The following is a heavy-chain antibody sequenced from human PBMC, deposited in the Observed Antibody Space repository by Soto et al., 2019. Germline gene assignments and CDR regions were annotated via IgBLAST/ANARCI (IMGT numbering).Heavy chain of an antibody. CDR2: IYYSGST. V-gene: IGHV4-39*01. D-gene: IGHD6-13*01. J-gene: IGHJ5*02. Sequence: SETLSLTCTVSGGSISSSSYYWGWIRQPPGKGLEWIGSIYYSGSTYYNPSLKSRVTISVDTSKNQFSLKLSSVTAADTAVYYCARQEQQLVFPQFDPWGQGTLVAVSS. CDR3: ARQEQQLVFPQFDP. CDR1: GGSISSSSYY.